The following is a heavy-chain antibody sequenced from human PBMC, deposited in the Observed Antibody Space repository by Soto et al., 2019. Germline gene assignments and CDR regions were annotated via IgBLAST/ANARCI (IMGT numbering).Heavy chain of an antibody. CDR2: IKQDGSEE. CDR1: GFTFSSYW. J-gene: IGHJ3*02. V-gene: IGHV3-7*01. D-gene: IGHD2-2*01. CDR3: ARDGSSDDAFDI. Sequence: GGSLRLSCAASGFTFSSYWMSWVRQAPGKGLEWVANIKQDGSEEYYVDSVRGRFTISRDNAKNSLYLQMNSLRAEDTAVYYCARDGSSDDAFDIWGQGTMVIVSS.